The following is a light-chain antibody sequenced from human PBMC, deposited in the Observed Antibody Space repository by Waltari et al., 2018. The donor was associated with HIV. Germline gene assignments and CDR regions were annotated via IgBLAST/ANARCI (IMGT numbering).Light chain of an antibody. CDR2: SNN. J-gene: IGLJ3*02. V-gene: IGLV1-44*01. Sequence: SVLTQTPSASGTPGQRVTIPCSGASSTIGSNTVNWYQQLPGTAPQLLIYSNNQRPSGVPDRFSGSKSGTSASLAISGLQSEDEADYYCATWDDNLNGWVFGGGTKLTVL. CDR1: SSTIGSNT. CDR3: ATWDDNLNGWV.